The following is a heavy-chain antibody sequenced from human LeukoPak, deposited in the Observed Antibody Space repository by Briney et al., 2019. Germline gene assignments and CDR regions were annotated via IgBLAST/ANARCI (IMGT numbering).Heavy chain of an antibody. D-gene: IGHD1-26*01. J-gene: IGHJ4*02. CDR3: ARLKVDANNYFDY. Sequence: PSQTLSLTCTVSGGSISSGDYYWSWIRQPPGKGLEWIGYIYYSGSSYFSPSLKSRVTISVDTSKSQFSLKLSSVTAADTALYYCARLKVDANNYFDYWGQGTLVTVSS. V-gene: IGHV4-30-4*01. CDR2: IYYSGSS. CDR1: GGSISSGDYY.